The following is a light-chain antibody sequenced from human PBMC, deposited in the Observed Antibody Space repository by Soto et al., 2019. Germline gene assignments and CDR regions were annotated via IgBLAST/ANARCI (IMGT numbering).Light chain of an antibody. J-gene: IGKJ1*01. CDR1: QSASSSY. CDR2: GAS. V-gene: IGKV3-20*01. Sequence: EIVLTQSPGTLSLSPGERATLSCRASQSASSSYLAWYQQKPGQAPRLLIYGASSRATGIPDRFSGSGSGTDFTLTISRLEPEDFAVYYCQHYGSSPWTFGQGTKVEIK. CDR3: QHYGSSPWT.